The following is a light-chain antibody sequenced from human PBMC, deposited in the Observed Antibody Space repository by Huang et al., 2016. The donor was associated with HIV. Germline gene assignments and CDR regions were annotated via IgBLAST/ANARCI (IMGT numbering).Light chain of an antibody. CDR1: QSVSSSY. J-gene: IGKJ1*01. CDR3: QQYGNSPWT. Sequence: EIVLTQSPGTLSLSPGERATLPCRASQSVSSSYLAWYQHKPGQAPRLLIYGASSRATGIPDRFSGSGSGTDFTLTISRLEPEDFAVYYCQQYGNSPWTFGQGTTVEIK. CDR2: GAS. V-gene: IGKV3-20*01.